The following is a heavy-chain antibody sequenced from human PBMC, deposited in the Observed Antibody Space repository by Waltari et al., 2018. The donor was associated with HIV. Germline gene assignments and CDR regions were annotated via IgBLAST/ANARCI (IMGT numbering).Heavy chain of an antibody. CDR1: GYTFTSSG. D-gene: IGHD2-2*01. Sequence: QVQLVQSGAEVKKPGASVKVSCKASGYTFTSSGISWVRQALGKGLEWMGWISAYNGNTNYAQKRQGRVTMTTDTSTSTAYMELRSLRSDDTAGYYCARGPPYCSSTSCAWDYWGQGTLVTVSS. CDR3: ARGPPYCSSTSCAWDY. V-gene: IGHV1-18*01. CDR2: ISAYNGNT. J-gene: IGHJ4*02.